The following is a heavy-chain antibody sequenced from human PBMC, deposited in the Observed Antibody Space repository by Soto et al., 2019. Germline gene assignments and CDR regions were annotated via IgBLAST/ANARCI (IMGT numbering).Heavy chain of an antibody. J-gene: IGHJ4*02. D-gene: IGHD5-12*01. CDR3: AKSLWQYGGRDLDY. Sequence: PXESLRLSCAASGFIFSSYAMSWVRQAAGKGLEWVSGISGGGHSTYYADSVKGRFTISRDNSKSTLYLQMSSLRAEDTAVYYCAKSLWQYGGRDLDYWGQGTLVTVSS. V-gene: IGHV3-23*01. CDR1: GFIFSSYA. CDR2: ISGGGHST.